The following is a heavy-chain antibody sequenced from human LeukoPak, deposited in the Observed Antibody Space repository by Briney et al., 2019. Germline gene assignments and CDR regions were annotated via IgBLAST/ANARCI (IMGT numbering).Heavy chain of an antibody. CDR3: ARHGGGVFDR. CDR2: IYYSGST. J-gene: IGHJ5*02. V-gene: IGHV4-59*08. Sequence: SETLSLTCTVSGGSISSYYWSWIRQPPGKGLEWIGYIYYSGSTNYNPSLKSRVTISVDTSKNQFSLKLSSVTAADTAVYYCARHGGGVFDRWGQGTLVTVSS. CDR1: GGSISSYY. D-gene: IGHD3-16*01.